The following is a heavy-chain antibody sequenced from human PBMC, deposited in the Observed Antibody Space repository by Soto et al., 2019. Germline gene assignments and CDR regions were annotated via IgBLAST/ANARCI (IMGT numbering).Heavy chain of an antibody. V-gene: IGHV1-18*01. CDR1: GYTFTSYG. Sequence: ASVKVSCKASGYTFTSYGISWVRQAPGQGLEWMGWISAYNGNTNYAQKLQGRVTMTTDASTSTAYMELRSLRSDDTAVYYCARAATSYYYYYGMDVWGQGITVTVSS. CDR3: ARAATSYYYYYGMDV. J-gene: IGHJ6*02. CDR2: ISAYNGNT.